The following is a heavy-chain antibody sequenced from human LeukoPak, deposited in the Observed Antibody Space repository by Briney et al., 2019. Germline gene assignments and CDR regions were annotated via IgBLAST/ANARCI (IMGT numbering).Heavy chain of an antibody. CDR3: ARSRSSSWYNGPGGGLDY. V-gene: IGHV4-4*09. D-gene: IGHD6-13*01. Sequence: SETLSLTCTVSGGSISSYYWSWIRQPPGKGLEWIGYIYTSGSTNYNPSLKSRVTISVDTSKNQFSLKLSSVTAADTAVYYCARSRSSSWYNGPGGGLDYWGQGTLVTVSS. J-gene: IGHJ4*02. CDR1: GGSISSYY. CDR2: IYTSGST.